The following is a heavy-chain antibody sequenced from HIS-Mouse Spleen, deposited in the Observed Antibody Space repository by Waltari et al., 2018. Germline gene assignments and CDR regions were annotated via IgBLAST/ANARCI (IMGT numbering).Heavy chain of an antibody. V-gene: IGHV4-39*07. Sequence: QLQLQESGPGLVKPSATLSLTCPVPVGSISSSSYYWGWILHPPGKGLEWIGSIYYSGSTYYNPSLKSRVTISVDTSKNQFSLKLSSVTAADTAVYYCAREIPYSSSWYDWYFDLWGRGTLVTVSS. CDR3: AREIPYSSSWYDWYFDL. J-gene: IGHJ2*01. CDR1: VGSISSSSYY. D-gene: IGHD6-13*01. CDR2: IYYSGST.